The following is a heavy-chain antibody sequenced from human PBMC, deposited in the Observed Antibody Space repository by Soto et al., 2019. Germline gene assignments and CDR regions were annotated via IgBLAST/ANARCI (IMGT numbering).Heavy chain of an antibody. CDR2: ISAYNGNT. D-gene: IGHD3-16*02. Sequence: ASVKVSCKASGYTFTSYGISWVRQAPGQGLEWMGWISAYNGNTNYAQKLQGRVTMTTDTSTSTAYMELRSLRSDDTAVYYCASALMITFGGVIVIHTAPSGDAFDIWGQGKMVPVSS. V-gene: IGHV1-18*04. CDR1: GYTFTSYG. CDR3: ASALMITFGGVIVIHTAPSGDAFDI. J-gene: IGHJ3*02.